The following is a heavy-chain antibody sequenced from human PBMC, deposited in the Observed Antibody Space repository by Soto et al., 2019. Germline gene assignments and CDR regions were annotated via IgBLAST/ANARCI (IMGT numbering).Heavy chain of an antibody. D-gene: IGHD6-13*01. V-gene: IGHV3-30-3*01. CDR2: ISYDGSNK. J-gene: IGHJ6*02. CDR1: GFTFSSYA. CDR3: VREREAAAGTTPNHYYGLDV. Sequence: GGSLRLSCAASGFTFSSYAMHCVRQAPGKGLEWVAVISYDGSNKYYADSVKGRFTISRDNSKNTLYLQMNSLRAEDTAVYYCVREREAAAGTTPNHYYGLDVGGQGPTVPVPS.